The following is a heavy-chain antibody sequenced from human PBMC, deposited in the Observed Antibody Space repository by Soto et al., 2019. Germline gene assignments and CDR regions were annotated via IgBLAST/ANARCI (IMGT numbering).Heavy chain of an antibody. V-gene: IGHV1-46*01. Sequence: QVQLVQSGAEVKKPGASVKVSCKASGDTFTSHYTHWVRQAPGQGLEWMGMINPSGGNTGYAQKFQGRVTMTRDTSTSTVSMELNSLKSEDTAMYHCATDGADGAPMAYWGQGTLVTVSS. CDR1: GDTFTSHY. D-gene: IGHD4-17*01. CDR3: ATDGADGAPMAY. J-gene: IGHJ4*02. CDR2: INPSGGNT.